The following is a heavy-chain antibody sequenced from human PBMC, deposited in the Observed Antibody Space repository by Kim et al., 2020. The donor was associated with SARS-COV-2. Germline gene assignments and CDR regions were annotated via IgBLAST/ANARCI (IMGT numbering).Heavy chain of an antibody. V-gene: IGHV3-66*01. D-gene: IGHD4-17*01. Sequence: GGSLILSCAASGFTVSSNYMSWVRQAPGKGLEWVSVIYSGGSTYYADSVKGRFTISRDNSKNTLYLQMNSLRAEDTAVYYCARALYGDNDLFDYWGQGTLVTVSS. CDR2: IYSGGST. CDR1: GFTVSSNY. J-gene: IGHJ4*02. CDR3: ARALYGDNDLFDY.